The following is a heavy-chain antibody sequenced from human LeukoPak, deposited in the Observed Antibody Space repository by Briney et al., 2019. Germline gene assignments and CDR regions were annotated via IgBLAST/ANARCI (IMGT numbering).Heavy chain of an antibody. CDR1: GLFFNIYE. Sequence: GGSQTLFCAASGLFFNIYEANSAPHAPGGGREYRSYISSGSSTISYADSVKGRFTISRDNAKNSLYLQMNSLRAEDTAVYYCARLCGGDCYSGLDYWGQGTMVTVSS. J-gene: IGHJ4*02. CDR2: ISSGSSTI. V-gene: IGHV3-48*03. CDR3: ARLCGGDCYSGLDY. D-gene: IGHD2-21*02.